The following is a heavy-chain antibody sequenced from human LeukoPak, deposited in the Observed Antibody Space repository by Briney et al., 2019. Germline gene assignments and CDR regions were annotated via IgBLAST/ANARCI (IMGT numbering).Heavy chain of an antibody. CDR2: ISCDGSNK. D-gene: IGHD5-24*01. V-gene: IGHV3-30-3*01. CDR1: GFTFSSYA. J-gene: IGHJ4*02. Sequence: PGGSLRLSCAASGFTFSSYAMHWVRQAPGKGLEWVAVISCDGSNKYYADSVKGRFTISRDNSKNTLYLQMNSLRAEDTAVYYCAREGRDGYNTRNYYFDYWGQGTLVTVSS. CDR3: AREGRDGYNTRNYYFDY.